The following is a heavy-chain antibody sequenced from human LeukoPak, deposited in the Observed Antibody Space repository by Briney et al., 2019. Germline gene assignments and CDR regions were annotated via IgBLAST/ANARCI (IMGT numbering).Heavy chain of an antibody. Sequence: GGSLRLSCAASGFPFSSYSMNWVRQAPGEGLEWVSYISSSRTTSYADSVKGRFTISRDNAKNSLYLQMNSLRAEDTAVYYCAKVGHYHDFDYWGQGTLVTVSS. J-gene: IGHJ4*02. V-gene: IGHV3-48*01. CDR3: AKVGHYHDFDY. CDR1: GFPFSSYS. D-gene: IGHD3-10*01. CDR2: ISSSRTT.